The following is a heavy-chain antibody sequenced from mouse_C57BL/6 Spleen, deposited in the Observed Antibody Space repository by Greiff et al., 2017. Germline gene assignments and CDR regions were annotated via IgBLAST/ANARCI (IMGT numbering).Heavy chain of an antibody. D-gene: IGHD2-2*01. V-gene: IGHV1-72*01. Sequence: QVQLQQSGAELVKPGASVTLSCKASGYTFTSYWMHWVKQRPGRGLEWIGRIDPNSGGTKYNEKFKSKATLTVDKPSSTAYMQLSSLTSEDSAVXYCARREGYGYDYAMDYWGQGTSVTVSS. CDR1: GYTFTSYW. J-gene: IGHJ4*01. CDR3: ARREGYGYDYAMDY. CDR2: IDPNSGGT.